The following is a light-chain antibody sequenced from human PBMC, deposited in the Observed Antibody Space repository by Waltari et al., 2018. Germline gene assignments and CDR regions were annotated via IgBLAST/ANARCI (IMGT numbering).Light chain of an antibody. J-gene: IGLJ2*01. CDR1: SSNFGAGYD. V-gene: IGLV1-40*01. CDR2: GKD. Sequence: QSVLTQPPSVSGAPGQRLTIPCTGSSSNFGAGYDVLWYRQLPGTAPKLLIYGKDKRPSGGPDRFSGSKSGTSASLGITGLQAEDEADYYCQSYDTSLRAVFGGGTKVIVL. CDR3: QSYDTSLRAV.